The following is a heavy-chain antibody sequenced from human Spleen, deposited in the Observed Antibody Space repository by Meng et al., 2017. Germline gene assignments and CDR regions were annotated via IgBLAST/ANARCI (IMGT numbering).Heavy chain of an antibody. V-gene: IGHV4-34*01. CDR2: INHSGST. D-gene: IGHD3-3*01. J-gene: IGHJ4*02. Sequence: VQLQRWGAGLLKPSETLSLTCAVYGGSFSGYYWSWIRQPPGKGLEWIGEINHSGSTNYNPSLKSRVTISVDTSKNQFSLKLSSVTAADTAVYYCARVSRGWSGYYGYWGQGTLVTVSS. CDR1: GGSFSGYY. CDR3: ARVSRGWSGYYGY.